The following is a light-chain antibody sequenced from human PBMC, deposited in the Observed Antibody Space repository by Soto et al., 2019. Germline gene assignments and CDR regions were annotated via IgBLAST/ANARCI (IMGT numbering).Light chain of an antibody. Sequence: DIQMTQSPSSLSASVGDRVTITCRAIPSISSYLNWYKQKPGKAPKLLISAASRLESGVTSRFSGSGSGTAFTLTISSLQPEDFATYYFQQIYSTPQVTFGGGTKVEIK. V-gene: IGKV1-39*01. CDR1: PSISSY. CDR3: QQIYSTPQVT. J-gene: IGKJ4*01. CDR2: AAS.